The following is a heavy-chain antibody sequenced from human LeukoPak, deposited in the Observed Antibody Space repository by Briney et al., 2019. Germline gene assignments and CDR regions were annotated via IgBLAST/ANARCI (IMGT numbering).Heavy chain of an antibody. V-gene: IGHV1-2*02. J-gene: IGHJ4*02. CDR3: ARGTLAVAGTGGSY. CDR2: INPNSGGT. CDR1: GYTFTGYY. D-gene: IGHD6-19*01. Sequence: ASVKVSCKASGYTFTGYYMHWVRQAPGQGLEWMGWINPNSGGTNYAQKFQGRVTMTRDTSISTAYMELSRLRSHDTAVHYCARGTLAVAGTGGSYWGQGTLVTVSS.